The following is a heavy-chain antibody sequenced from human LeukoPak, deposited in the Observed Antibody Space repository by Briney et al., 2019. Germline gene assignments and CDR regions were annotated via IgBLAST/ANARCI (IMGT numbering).Heavy chain of an antibody. CDR1: GFTFSIYD. D-gene: IGHD2-2*01. V-gene: IGHV3-30*02. CDR2: IQYDGSHK. CDR3: AKVGEYQLLLYAFDM. J-gene: IGHJ3*02. Sequence: GGSLRLSCAASGFTFSIYDMHWVRQAPGKGLEWVSFIQYDGSHKNYVDSVKGRFTISRDNSRNTLYLQMNSLRAEDTAVYYCAKVGEYQLLLYAFDMWGQGTMVTVSS.